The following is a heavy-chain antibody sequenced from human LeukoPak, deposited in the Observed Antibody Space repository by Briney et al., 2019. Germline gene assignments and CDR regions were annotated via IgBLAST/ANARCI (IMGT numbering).Heavy chain of an antibody. V-gene: IGHV4-59*01. CDR1: GGSISSYY. D-gene: IGHD6-19*01. J-gene: IGHJ4*02. CDR2: IYYSGTT. Sequence: SETLSLTCTVSGGSISSYYWSWIRQPPGKGLEWIGYIYYSGTTSYNPSLKSRVTISVDTSKNQFSLKLSSVTAADTAVYYCARDRSDSSGWYYFDYWGQGTLVTVSS. CDR3: ARDRSDSSGWYYFDY.